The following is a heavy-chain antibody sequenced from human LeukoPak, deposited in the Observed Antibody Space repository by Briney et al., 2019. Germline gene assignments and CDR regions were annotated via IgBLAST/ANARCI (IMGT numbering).Heavy chain of an antibody. V-gene: IGHV3-48*03. CDR2: ISSSGSTI. D-gene: IGHD4-23*01. CDR3: ARDDPVVTLYYFDY. Sequence: GGSLRLSCAASGFTFSSYEMNWVRQAPGQGLEWVSYISSSGSTIYYADSVKGRFTISRDNAKNSLYLQMNSLRAEDTAVYYCARDDPVVTLYYFDYWGQGTLVTVSS. J-gene: IGHJ4*02. CDR1: GFTFSSYE.